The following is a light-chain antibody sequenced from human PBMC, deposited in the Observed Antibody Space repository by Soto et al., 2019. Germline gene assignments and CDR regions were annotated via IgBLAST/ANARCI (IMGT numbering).Light chain of an antibody. CDR3: RSYTSSSTLYV. V-gene: IGLV2-14*01. CDR1: SSDVGGYNY. J-gene: IGLJ1*01. Sequence: QSALTQPASVSGSPGQSITIACTGTSSDVGGYNYVSWYQQHPGKAPKLMIYDVSNRPSGVSNRFSGSKSGNTASLTMSGLQAEDEADYYCRSYTSSSTLYVFGTGTKVTV. CDR2: DVS.